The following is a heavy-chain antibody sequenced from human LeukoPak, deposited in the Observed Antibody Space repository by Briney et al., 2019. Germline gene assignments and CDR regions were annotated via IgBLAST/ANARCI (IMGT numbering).Heavy chain of an antibody. CDR2: IYHSGST. V-gene: IGHV4-30-2*01. Sequence: PSETLSLTCTVSGGSISSGGYYWSWIRQPPGKGLEWIGYIYHSGSTYYNPSLKSRVTISVDRSKNQFSLKLSSVTAADTAVYYCARAGVDSSSYGAFDIWGQGTMVTVSS. CDR3: ARAGVDSSSYGAFDI. CDR1: GGSISSGGYY. J-gene: IGHJ3*02. D-gene: IGHD6-13*01.